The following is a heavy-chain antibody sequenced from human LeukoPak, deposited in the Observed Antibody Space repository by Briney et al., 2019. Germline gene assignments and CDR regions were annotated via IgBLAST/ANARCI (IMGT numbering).Heavy chain of an antibody. CDR3: ARHGVFAAAAGDYYYYGMDV. D-gene: IGHD6-13*01. CDR2: IYPGDSDT. CDR1: GYSFTSYW. J-gene: IGHJ6*02. V-gene: IGHV5-51*01. Sequence: GESLKISCKGSGYSFTSYWIGWVRQMPGKGLEWRGIIYPGDSDTRYSPSFQGQVTISADKSISTAYLQWSSLKASDTAMYYCARHGVFAAAAGDYYYYGMDVWGQGTTVTVSS.